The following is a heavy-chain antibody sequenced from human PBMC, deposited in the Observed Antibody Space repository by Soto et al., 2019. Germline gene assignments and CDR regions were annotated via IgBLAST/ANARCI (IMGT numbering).Heavy chain of an antibody. CDR2: ISSSSSYI. J-gene: IGHJ4*02. Sequence: RLSCAASGFTFSSYSMNWVRQAPGKGLEWVSSISSSSSYIYYADSVKGRFTISRDNAKNSLYLQMNSLRAEDTAVYYCAREGSAGYSSSWPRYYFDYWGQGTLVTVSS. V-gene: IGHV3-21*01. CDR1: GFTFSSYS. D-gene: IGHD6-13*01. CDR3: AREGSAGYSSSWPRYYFDY.